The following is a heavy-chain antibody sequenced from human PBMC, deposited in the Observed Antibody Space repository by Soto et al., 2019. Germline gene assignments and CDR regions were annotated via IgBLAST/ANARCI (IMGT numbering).Heavy chain of an antibody. Sequence: QITLKESGPTLVRPTQTLTLTCTFSGFSLTTSGVGVGWIRQPPGKALEWLAVIYWDDDKRYSSSLKSRLTIXXDXYXXQVVLTMTNMDPVDTATYYCAHHPYYGLGSYSFDYWGQGTLVTVSS. CDR2: IYWDDDK. CDR1: GFSLTTSGVG. CDR3: AHHPYYGLGSYSFDY. D-gene: IGHD3-10*01. J-gene: IGHJ4*02. V-gene: IGHV2-5*02.